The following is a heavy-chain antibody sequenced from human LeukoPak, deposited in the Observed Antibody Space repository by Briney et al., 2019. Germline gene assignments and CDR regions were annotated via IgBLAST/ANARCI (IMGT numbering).Heavy chain of an antibody. J-gene: IGHJ4*02. V-gene: IGHV4-34*01. CDR3: ARVAVLRYFDWLSSISYFDY. Sequence: PSETLSLTCAVYGVSFSGYYWSWLRQPPGKGLEWIGEINHSGSTNYNPSLKSRVTISVDTSKNQFSLKLSYVTAAGTAVYYCARVAVLRYFDWLSSISYFDYWGQGTLVTVSS. CDR1: GVSFSGYY. CDR2: INHSGST. D-gene: IGHD3-9*01.